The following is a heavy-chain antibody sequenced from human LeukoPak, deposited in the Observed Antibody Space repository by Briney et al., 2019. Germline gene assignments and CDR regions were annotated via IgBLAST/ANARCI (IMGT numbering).Heavy chain of an antibody. J-gene: IGHJ6*03. D-gene: IGHD2-21*01. CDR1: GFTFSSYW. CDR3: ARDTIQPYYYYMDV. CDR2: ISSSSSTI. Sequence: GGSLRLSCAASGFTFSSYWMSWVRQAPGKGLEWVSYISSSSSTIYYADSVKGRFTISRDNAKNSLYLQMNSLRAEDTAVYYCARDTIQPYYYYMDVWGKGTTVTVSS. V-gene: IGHV3-48*01.